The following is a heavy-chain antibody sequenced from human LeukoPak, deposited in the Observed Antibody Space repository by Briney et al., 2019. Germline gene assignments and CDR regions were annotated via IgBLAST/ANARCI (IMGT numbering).Heavy chain of an antibody. J-gene: IGHJ4*02. CDR1: GGSISSYY. D-gene: IGHD3-16*02. Sequence: PSETLSLTCTVSGGSISSYYWSWIRQPPGKGLEWIGYIYYSGSTNYNPSLKSRVTISVDTSKNQFSLKLSSVTAADTAVYYCARAGENMITFGGVIVSNYYFDYWGQGTLVTVSP. V-gene: IGHV4-59*01. CDR2: IYYSGST. CDR3: ARAGENMITFGGVIVSNYYFDY.